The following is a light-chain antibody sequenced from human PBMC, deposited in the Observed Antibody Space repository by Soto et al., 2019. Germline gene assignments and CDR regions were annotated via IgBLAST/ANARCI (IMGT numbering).Light chain of an antibody. V-gene: IGKV3-11*01. J-gene: IGKJ2*01. Sequence: EIVLTQFPATLSLSPGERATLSCRASQSINSYLAWYQQKPGQAPRLLIYDASNRAAGIPARFSGSGSGADFTLTISSLEPEDVAVYYCQQYYTTPSYTFGQGTKLEIK. CDR3: QQYYTTPSYT. CDR2: DAS. CDR1: QSINSY.